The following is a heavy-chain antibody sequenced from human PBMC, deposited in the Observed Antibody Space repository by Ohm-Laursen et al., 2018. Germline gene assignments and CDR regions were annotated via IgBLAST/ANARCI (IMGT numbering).Heavy chain of an antibody. J-gene: IGHJ4*02. CDR3: AREGSSGWYGGLDF. Sequence: GSLRLSCAASGFIFSNFDMNWVRQAPGKGLECVSYISASGTSIYYADSVKGRFTISRDNTKNSLYLHMNSLRVDDTAVYYCAREGSSGWYGGLDFWGQGARVTVSS. CDR1: GFIFSNFD. D-gene: IGHD6-19*01. CDR2: ISASGTSI. V-gene: IGHV3-48*03.